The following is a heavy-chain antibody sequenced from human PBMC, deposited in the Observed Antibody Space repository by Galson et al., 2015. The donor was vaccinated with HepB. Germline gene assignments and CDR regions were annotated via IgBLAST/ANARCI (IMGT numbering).Heavy chain of an antibody. CDR2: INWNGGRT. D-gene: IGHD6-19*01. CDR3: AREEEWLEGVGSWFDP. J-gene: IGHJ5*02. V-gene: IGHV3-20*04. CDR1: GFTFDDYG. Sequence: SLRLSCAASGFTFDDYGMSWVRQGQGKGLEWVSGINWNGGRTAYADSVEGRFTISRDNAKNSLYLQMNSLRAEDTALYYCAREEEWLEGVGSWFDPWGQGTLVTVS.